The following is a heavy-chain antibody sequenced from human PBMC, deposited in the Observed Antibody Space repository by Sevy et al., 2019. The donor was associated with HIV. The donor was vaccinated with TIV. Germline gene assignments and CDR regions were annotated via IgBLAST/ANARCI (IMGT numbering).Heavy chain of an antibody. J-gene: IGHJ4*02. Sequence: GGSLRLSCAASGFTFGSYWMTWVRQAPGKGLEWVANIKEDGSGRFYVDSVRGRFTVSRDNAKETLYLQMNNLRGEDTALYYCARLYSSSSGRGLDNWGQGALVTVSS. CDR1: GFTFGSYW. CDR2: IKEDGSGR. V-gene: IGHV3-7*01. D-gene: IGHD6-6*01. CDR3: ARLYSSSSGRGLDN.